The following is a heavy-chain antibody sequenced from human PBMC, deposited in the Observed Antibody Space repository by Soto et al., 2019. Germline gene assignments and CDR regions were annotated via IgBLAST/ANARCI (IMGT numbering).Heavy chain of an antibody. V-gene: IGHV4-59*12. CDR2: IYYTGTT. CDR3: ARDTGLIAAAGTLVYYGMDV. J-gene: IGHJ6*02. Sequence: SETLSLTCTVSGGSISSYYWSWIRQPPGKGLEWIGYIYYTGTTNYNPSLKSRVTISVDTSKNQFSLKLSSVTAADTAVYYCARDTGLIAAAGTLVYYGMDVWGQGTTVTVSS. CDR1: GGSISSYY. D-gene: IGHD6-13*01.